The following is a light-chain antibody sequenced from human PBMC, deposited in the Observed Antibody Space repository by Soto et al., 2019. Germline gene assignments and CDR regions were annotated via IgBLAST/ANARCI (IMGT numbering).Light chain of an antibody. CDR3: GSWDSSLSADV. Sequence: QSVLTQPPSVSAAPGQKVTISCPGSSSNIGGNSVSRYQQLPGTAPKLLIYDDNKPPSGTPDRFSGSKSGTSATLGITGFQTGDEADYYCGSWDSSLSADVFGTGTKVTVL. CDR2: DDN. J-gene: IGLJ1*01. V-gene: IGLV1-51*01. CDR1: SSNIGGNS.